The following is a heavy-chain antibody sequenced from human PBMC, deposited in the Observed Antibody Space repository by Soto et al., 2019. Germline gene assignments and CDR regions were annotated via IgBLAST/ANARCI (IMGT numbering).Heavy chain of an antibody. CDR2: IIPFSGTV. CDR3: ASSPVRGFDP. J-gene: IGHJ5*02. D-gene: IGHD3-10*01. Sequence: QEQLVQSGAEVKKPGSSVKVSCKASRGTFSSYPLSWLRQAPGQGLEWMGEIIPFSGTVKYAQKFQGRVTVTADKSTSTAYVELNSLRSDDTAVYYCASSPVRGFDPWGQGTLVTVSS. V-gene: IGHV1-69*06. CDR1: RGTFSSYP.